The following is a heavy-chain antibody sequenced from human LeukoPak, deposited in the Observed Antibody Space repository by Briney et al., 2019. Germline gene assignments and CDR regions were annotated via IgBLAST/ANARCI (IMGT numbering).Heavy chain of an antibody. CDR3: AGDMGATTVDY. CDR1: GGSMDTYY. V-gene: IGHV4-59*08. Sequence: SETLSLTCTVSGGSMDTYYWSWIRQPPGKGLEWIGYIYYTGSVHYNPSLKSRVTISLDTPKNQFSLRLTSVTAADTAIYFCAGDMGATTVDYWGQGALVTVSS. J-gene: IGHJ4*02. D-gene: IGHD1-26*01. CDR2: IYYTGSV.